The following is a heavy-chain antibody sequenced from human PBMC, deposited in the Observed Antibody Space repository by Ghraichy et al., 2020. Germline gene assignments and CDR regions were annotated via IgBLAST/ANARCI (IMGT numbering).Heavy chain of an antibody. Sequence: XGSLRLSCAASGFTIGNYWMHWVRQAPGKGLVWVSRINSDGNSITYADSVKGRFTISRDNAKNTVYLEMNSLRGEDTAVYFCAAYTNYHSSSGFSNYWGQGSXVTVSS. D-gene: IGHD3-3*01. V-gene: IGHV3-74*01. CDR3: AAYTNYHSSSGFSNY. CDR2: INSDGNSI. CDR1: GFTIGNYW. J-gene: IGHJ4*02.